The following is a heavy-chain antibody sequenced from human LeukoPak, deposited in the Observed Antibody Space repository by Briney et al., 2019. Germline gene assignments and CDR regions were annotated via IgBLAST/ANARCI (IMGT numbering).Heavy chain of an antibody. Sequence: SETLSLTCAVYGGSFSGYYWSWIRQPPGKGLEWIGEINHSGSTNYNPSLKSRVTISVDTSKNQFSLKLSSVTAVDTAVYYCARAPPIVLMVYAPRRSGMDVWGQGTTVTVSS. V-gene: IGHV4-34*01. CDR2: INHSGST. J-gene: IGHJ6*02. CDR3: ARAPPIVLMVYAPRRSGMDV. D-gene: IGHD2-8*01. CDR1: GGSFSGYY.